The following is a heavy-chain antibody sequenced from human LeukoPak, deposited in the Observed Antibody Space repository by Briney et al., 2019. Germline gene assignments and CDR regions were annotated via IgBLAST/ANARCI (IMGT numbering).Heavy chain of an antibody. CDR1: GYTLTELS. J-gene: IGHJ4*02. CDR2: FDPEDGET. D-gene: IGHD1-26*01. V-gene: IGHV1-24*01. CDR3: ATSESGYSGSCLDY. Sequence: ASVKVSCKVSGYTLTELSMHWVRQAPGKGREWMGGFDPEDGETIYAQKFQGRVTMTEDTSTDTAYMELSSLRSEDTAVYYCATSESGYSGSCLDYWGQGTLVTVSS.